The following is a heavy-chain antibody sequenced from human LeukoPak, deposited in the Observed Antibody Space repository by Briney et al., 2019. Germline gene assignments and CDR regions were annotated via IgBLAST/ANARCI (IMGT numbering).Heavy chain of an antibody. CDR3: ARRDYGSGWFDP. V-gene: IGHV4-59*08. CDR1: GGTISSYY. Sequence: SETLSLTCTVSGGTISSYYWSWIRQPPGKGLEWIGYIYYSGSTNYNPSLKSRVTISVDTSKNQFSLKLSSVTAADTAVYYCARRDYGSGWFDPWGQETLVTVSS. D-gene: IGHD3-10*01. CDR2: IYYSGST. J-gene: IGHJ5*02.